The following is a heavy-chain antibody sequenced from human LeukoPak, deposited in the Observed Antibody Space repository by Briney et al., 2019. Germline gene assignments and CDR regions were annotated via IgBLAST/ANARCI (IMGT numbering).Heavy chain of an antibody. Sequence: PGGSLRLSCAASGFTFSSYAMHWVRQAPGKGLEYVSAISSNGGSTYYANSVKGRFTISRDNSKNTLYLQMGSLRAEDMAAYYCARAEPNPYEEYYFDYWGQGTLVTVSS. CDR1: GFTFSSYA. V-gene: IGHV3-64*01. CDR2: ISSNGGST. J-gene: IGHJ4*02. D-gene: IGHD1-14*01. CDR3: ARAEPNPYEEYYFDY.